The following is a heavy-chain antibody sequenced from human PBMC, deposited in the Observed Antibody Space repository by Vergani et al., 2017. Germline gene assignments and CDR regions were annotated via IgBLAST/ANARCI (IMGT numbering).Heavy chain of an antibody. V-gene: IGHV3-33*01. CDR2: IWYDGSNK. Sequence: QVQLVESGGGVVQPGRSLRLSCAASGFTFSSYGMHWVRQAPGKGLEWVAVIWYDGSNKCYADSGKGRFTISRDNSKNTLYLQMNSLRAEDTAVYYCAREGRAVAAVPFDIWGQGTMVTVSS. J-gene: IGHJ3*02. D-gene: IGHD6-19*01. CDR3: AREGRAVAAVPFDI. CDR1: GFTFSSYG.